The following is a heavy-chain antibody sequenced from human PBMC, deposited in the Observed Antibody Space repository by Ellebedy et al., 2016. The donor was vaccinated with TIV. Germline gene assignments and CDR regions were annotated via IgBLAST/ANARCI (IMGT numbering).Heavy chain of an antibody. CDR2: IIPISDSA. Sequence: AASVKVSCKASGGSFSKNAVTWVRQAPGQGLEWMGGIIPISDSANYAHQFQGRVTIIADRSTSTATLELSSLRSDDTAVYYWAASSFYGTMILHWGQGTLVTVSS. J-gene: IGHJ4*02. V-gene: IGHV1-69*13. CDR3: AASSFYGTMILH. CDR1: GGSFSKNA. D-gene: IGHD3-22*01.